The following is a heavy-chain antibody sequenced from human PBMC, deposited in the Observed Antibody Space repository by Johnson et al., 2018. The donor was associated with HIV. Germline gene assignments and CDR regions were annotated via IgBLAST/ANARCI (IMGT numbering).Heavy chain of an antibody. D-gene: IGHD6-25*01. CDR3: SVYFGTAFDF. V-gene: IGHV3-15*01. CDR2: IKTKTEGGTT. Sequence: VQLVESGGGLVKPGGSLRLSCAASGLTFSKAWMSWVRQAPGKGLEWVGRIKTKTEGGTTDYAASVKGRFTISRDDSKNTLYLQMNSLKTEDTAVYYCSVYFGTAFDFWGQGTMVTVSS. J-gene: IGHJ3*01. CDR1: GLTFSKAW.